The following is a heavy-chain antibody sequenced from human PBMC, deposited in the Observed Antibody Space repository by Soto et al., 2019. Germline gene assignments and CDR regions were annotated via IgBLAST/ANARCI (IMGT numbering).Heavy chain of an antibody. D-gene: IGHD4-4*01. V-gene: IGHV4-59*01. CDR2: IYYSGST. CDR1: GGSISSYY. J-gene: IGHJ4*02. Sequence: QVQLQESGPGLVKPSETLSLTCTVSGGSISSYYWSWIRQPPGKGLEWLGYIYYSGSTNYNPSLKSRVTISVDTSKNQFSLKLSSVTAADTAVYYCARGDYSNYGGLDYWGQGTLVTVSS. CDR3: ARGDYSNYGGLDY.